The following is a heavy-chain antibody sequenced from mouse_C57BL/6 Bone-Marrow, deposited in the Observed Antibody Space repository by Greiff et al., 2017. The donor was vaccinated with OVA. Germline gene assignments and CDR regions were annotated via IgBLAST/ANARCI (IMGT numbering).Heavy chain of an antibody. J-gene: IGHJ2*01. D-gene: IGHD2-2*01. CDR3: ARPLYYGYDGVDY. V-gene: IGHV5-4*03. CDR2: ISDGGSYT. CDR1: GFTFSSYA. Sequence: EVKLVESGGGLVKPGGSLKLSCAASGFTFSSYAMSWVRQTPEKRLEWVATISDGGSYTYYPDNVKGRFTISRDNAKNNLYLQMSHLKSEDTAMYYCARPLYYGYDGVDYWGQGTTRTVSS.